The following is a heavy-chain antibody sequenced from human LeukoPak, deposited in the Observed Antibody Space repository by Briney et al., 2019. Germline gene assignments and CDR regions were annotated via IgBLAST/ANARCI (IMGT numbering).Heavy chain of an antibody. CDR1: GFTSTFTFSDSA. V-gene: IGHV3-23*01. CDR3: AKRTPASSGCDY. D-gene: IGHD6-19*01. Sequence: QSGGSLRLSCSASGFTSTFTFSDSAMCWVRQAPGKGLERVSAMTESPARKLYADSVKGRFTISRDNSKNTLYLQMSSLRAEDTAVYYCAKRTPASSGCDYWGQGTLVTVSS. J-gene: IGHJ4*02. CDR2: MTESPARK.